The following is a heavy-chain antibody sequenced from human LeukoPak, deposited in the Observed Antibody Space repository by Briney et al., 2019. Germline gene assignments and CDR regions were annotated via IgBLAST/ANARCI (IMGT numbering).Heavy chain of an antibody. V-gene: IGHV1-69*05. CDR2: IIPIFSTA. J-gene: IGHJ4*02. Sequence: SVKVSCKASGGTFSSYAISWVRQAPGQGLEWMGRIIPIFSTANYAQKFQGRVTITTDESTSTAYMELSSLRSEGTAVYYCARDRCSSTSCHLWDYFDYWGQGTLVTVSS. CDR1: GGTFSSYA. D-gene: IGHD2-2*01. CDR3: ARDRCSSTSCHLWDYFDY.